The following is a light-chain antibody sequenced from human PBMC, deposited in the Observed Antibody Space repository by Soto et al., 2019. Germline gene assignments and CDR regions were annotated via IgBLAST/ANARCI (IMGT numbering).Light chain of an antibody. CDR2: GNN. Sequence: QSVLTQPPSMSGAPGQRVTISCTGASSNIGAGFDVHWYQLLPGTAPKLLISGNNNRPSGVPDRFSGSKSGTSASLAITGLQAEDEADYYCQSYDSSLSGFVFGTGTKLTVL. V-gene: IGLV1-40*01. CDR3: QSYDSSLSGFV. CDR1: SSNIGAGFD. J-gene: IGLJ1*01.